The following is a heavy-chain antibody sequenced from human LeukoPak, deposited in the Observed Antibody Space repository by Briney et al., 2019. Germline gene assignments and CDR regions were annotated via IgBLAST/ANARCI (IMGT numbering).Heavy chain of an antibody. J-gene: IGHJ4*02. V-gene: IGHV1-69*06. CDR1: GGTFSSYA. CDR2: IIPIFGTA. CDR3: AKGRNYCSGGSCYPYFDY. Sequence: SVKVSGKASGGTFSSYAISWVRQAPGQGLEWMGGIIPIFGTANYAQKFQGRVTITADKSTSTAYMELSSLRSEDTAVYYCAKGRNYCSGGSCYPYFDYWGQGTLVTVSS. D-gene: IGHD2-15*01.